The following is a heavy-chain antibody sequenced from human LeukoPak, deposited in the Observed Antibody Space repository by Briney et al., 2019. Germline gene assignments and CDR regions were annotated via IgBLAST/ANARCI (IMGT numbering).Heavy chain of an antibody. CDR2: TYYSGST. J-gene: IGHJ4*02. Sequence: SSETLSLTCTVSGGSISSSSYYWGWIRQPPGKGLEWIGSTYYSGSTYYNPSLKSRVTISVDTSKNQFSLKLSSVTAADTAVYYCARRDRKVGATSFDYWGQGTLVTVSS. CDR3: ARRDRKVGATSFDY. V-gene: IGHV4-39*01. CDR1: GGSISSSSYY. D-gene: IGHD1-26*01.